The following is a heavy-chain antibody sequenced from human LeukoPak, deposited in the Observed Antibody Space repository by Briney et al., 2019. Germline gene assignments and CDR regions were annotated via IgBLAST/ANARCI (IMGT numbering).Heavy chain of an antibody. CDR2: ICAYNGNT. J-gene: IGHJ6*03. Sequence: GASVKVSCKASGYTFTSYGISWVRQAPGQGLEWMGWICAYNGNTNYAQKLQRRVTMTTDTSTSTAYMELRSLRSDDTAVYYCARDRTVSSDYYYMDVWGKGTTVTVSS. D-gene: IGHD1-1*01. CDR3: ARDRTVSSDYYYMDV. CDR1: GYTFTSYG. V-gene: IGHV1-18*01.